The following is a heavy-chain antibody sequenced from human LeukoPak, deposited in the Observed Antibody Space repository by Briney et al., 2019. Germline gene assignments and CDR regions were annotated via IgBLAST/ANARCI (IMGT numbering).Heavy chain of an antibody. D-gene: IGHD3-22*01. V-gene: IGHV4-39*07. Sequence: PSETLSLTCTVSGGSISSGSYYWGWIRQPPGKGLEWIGSMYSSGSTYYNPSLKSRVTISVDTSKNQFSLKLSSVTAADTAVYYCTRGSIAYYYMDVWGKGTTVTISS. CDR1: GGSISSGSYY. J-gene: IGHJ6*03. CDR3: TRGSIAYYYMDV. CDR2: MYSSGST.